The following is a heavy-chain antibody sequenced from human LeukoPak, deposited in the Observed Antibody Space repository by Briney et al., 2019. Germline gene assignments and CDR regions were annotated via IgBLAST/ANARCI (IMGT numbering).Heavy chain of an antibody. CDR1: GASVSNSLYY. Sequence: SETLSLTCTVSGASVSNSLYYWGWIRQPPGKGLEWIGNIYYGGTTYYNPSLKSRVAMSLDTSKNQVSLYLTSVTAADTAMYFCARSFSEKFYFESWGQGTLVTVSS. J-gene: IGHJ4*02. CDR3: ARSFSEKFYFES. CDR2: IYYGGTT. D-gene: IGHD1-26*01. V-gene: IGHV4-39*07.